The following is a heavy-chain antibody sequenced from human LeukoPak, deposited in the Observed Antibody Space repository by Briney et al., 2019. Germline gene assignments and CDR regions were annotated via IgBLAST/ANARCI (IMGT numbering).Heavy chain of an antibody. D-gene: IGHD3-22*01. J-gene: IGHJ4*02. V-gene: IGHV3-21*01. Sequence: PGGSLRLSCAASGFTFSIYTMNWVRQPPGKGLRWVSSISSSSNYIYYADSVKGRFTISRDNAKNPLYLQMNSLRAEDTAVYYCARDYDGSGYFGYWGQGTLVTVSS. CDR3: ARDYDGSGYFGY. CDR1: GFTFSIYT. CDR2: ISSSSNYI.